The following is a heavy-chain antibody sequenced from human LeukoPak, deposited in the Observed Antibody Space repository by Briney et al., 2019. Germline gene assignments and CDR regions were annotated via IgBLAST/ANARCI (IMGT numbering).Heavy chain of an antibody. D-gene: IGHD3-10*01. CDR3: ARECIYGSGSYPVNWFDP. V-gene: IGHV4-31*03. J-gene: IGHJ5*02. Sequence: SETLSLTCTVSGGSISSGGYYWSWIRQYPGKGLEWIGYIYYSGSTYYNPSLKSRVTISVDTSKNQFSLKLSSVTAADTAVYYCARECIYGSGSYPVNWFDPWGQGTLVTVSS. CDR1: GGSISSGGYY. CDR2: IYYSGST.